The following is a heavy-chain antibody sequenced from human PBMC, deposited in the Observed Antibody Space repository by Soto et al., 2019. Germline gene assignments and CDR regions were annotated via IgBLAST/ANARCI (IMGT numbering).Heavy chain of an antibody. D-gene: IGHD6-13*01. V-gene: IGHV3-23*01. CDR3: AKRGSSSYFDY. CDR2: ISGSGDST. CDR1: GFTFSSYS. Sequence: GGSLRLSCAASGFTFSSYSMNWVRQAPGKGLEWVSVISGSGDSTYYADSVKGRFTISRDNSKNTLYLQMNSLRAEDTAVYYCAKRGSSSYFDYWGQGTLVTVSS. J-gene: IGHJ4*02.